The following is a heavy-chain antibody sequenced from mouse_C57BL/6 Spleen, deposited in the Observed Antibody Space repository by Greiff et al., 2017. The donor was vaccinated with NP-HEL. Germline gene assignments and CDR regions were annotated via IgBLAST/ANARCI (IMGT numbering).Heavy chain of an antibody. D-gene: IGHD1-1*01. Sequence: VQLQQSGAELVKPGASVKLSCKASGYTFTEYTIHWVKQRSGQGLEWIGWFYPGSGSTKYNEKFKDKATLTADKSSSTAYMELSSLTSEDSAVYFYARDEVDYNGRGAYARDYWGQGTTVTVSS. V-gene: IGHV1-62-2*01. CDR2: FYPGSGST. CDR1: GYTFTEYT. J-gene: IGHJ4*01. CDR3: ARDEVDYNGRGAYARDY.